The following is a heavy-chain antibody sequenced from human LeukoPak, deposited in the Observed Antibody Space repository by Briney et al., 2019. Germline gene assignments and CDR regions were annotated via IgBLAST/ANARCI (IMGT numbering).Heavy chain of an antibody. D-gene: IGHD5-12*01. CDR2: IYYSGST. CDR3: ARVGGSGYDYDAFDI. CDR1: GGSISSGGYY. V-gene: IGHV4-31*03. Sequence: SQTLSLTCTDSGGSISSGGYYWSWIRQHPGKGLEWIGYIYYSGSTYYNPSLKSRVTISVDTSKNQFSLKLSSVTAADTAVYYCARVGGSGYDYDAFDIWGQGTMVTVSS. J-gene: IGHJ3*02.